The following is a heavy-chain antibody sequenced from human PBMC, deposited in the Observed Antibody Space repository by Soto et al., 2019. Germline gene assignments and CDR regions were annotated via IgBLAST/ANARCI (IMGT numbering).Heavy chain of an antibody. Sequence: GGSLRLSCAASGLTFNSYPMHWVRQAPGKGLEWVALISYDGSNKYYAESVKGRFTISRDISKNTLYLQMNRLRAEDTAVYYCARDKYYDSSDYYYFDCWGQGTLVTVSS. CDR2: ISYDGSNK. CDR3: ARDKYYDSSDYYYFDC. J-gene: IGHJ4*02. D-gene: IGHD3-22*01. CDR1: GLTFNSYP. V-gene: IGHV3-30-3*01.